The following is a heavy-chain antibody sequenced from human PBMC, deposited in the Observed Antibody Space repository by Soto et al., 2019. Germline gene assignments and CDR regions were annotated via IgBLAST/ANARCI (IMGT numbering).Heavy chain of an antibody. D-gene: IGHD2-2*02. V-gene: IGHV4-59*01. CDR2: VYNSGST. J-gene: IGHJ4*02. CDR3: AGSDHCRSTSCYTRNFDY. Sequence: SETLSLTCTVSGGSISSYYWSWIRQPPGKGLEWIGYVYNSGSTNYNPSLESRVTISVDTSKNQFSLKLTAVTAADTAVYYCAGSDHCRSTSCYTRNFDYWGQGTLVTVSS. CDR1: GGSISSYY.